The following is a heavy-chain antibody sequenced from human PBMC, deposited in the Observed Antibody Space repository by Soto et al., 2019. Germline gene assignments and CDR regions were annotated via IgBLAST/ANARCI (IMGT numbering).Heavy chain of an antibody. V-gene: IGHV3-23*01. D-gene: IGHD3-10*01. CDR1: GFTFSSSA. J-gene: IGHJ4*02. CDR3: AKALGRDFSDFDS. Sequence: GGSLRLSCAASGFTFSSSAMSWVRQAPGKGLEWVPAISDSGGITYYADSVKGRFTISRDNSKNTLYLQMNSLRAEDTAVYYCAKALGRDFSDFDSWGQGTRVTVSS. CDR2: ISDSGGIT.